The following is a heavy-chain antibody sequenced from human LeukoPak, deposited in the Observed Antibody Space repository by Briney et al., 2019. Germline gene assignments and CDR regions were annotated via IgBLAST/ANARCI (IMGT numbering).Heavy chain of an antibody. CDR3: ARHFYWFDP. Sequence: SETLSLTCTVSGDSISTSSYYWGWIRQPPGKGLEWIGEINHSGSTNYNPSLKSRVTISVDTSKNQFSLKLSSVTAADTAVYYCARHFYWFDPWGQGTLVTVSS. CDR1: GDSISTSSYY. V-gene: IGHV4-39*01. D-gene: IGHD3-3*01. CDR2: INHSGST. J-gene: IGHJ5*02.